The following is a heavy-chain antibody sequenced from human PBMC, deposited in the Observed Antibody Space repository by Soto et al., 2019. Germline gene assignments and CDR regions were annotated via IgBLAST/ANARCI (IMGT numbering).Heavy chain of an antibody. J-gene: IGHJ3*02. CDR2: IIPIFGTA. CDR3: ASPARNYDFWSGYSFDI. CDR1: GGTFSSYA. V-gene: IGHV1-69*13. Sequence: ASVKVSCKASGGTFSSYAISWVRQAPGQGLEWMGGIIPIFGTADYAQKFQGRVTITADESTSTAYMELSSLRSEDTAVYYCASPARNYDFWSGYSFDIWGQGTMVTVSS. D-gene: IGHD3-3*01.